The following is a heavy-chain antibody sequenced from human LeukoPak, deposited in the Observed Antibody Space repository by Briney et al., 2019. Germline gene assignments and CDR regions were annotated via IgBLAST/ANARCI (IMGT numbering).Heavy chain of an antibody. CDR3: AGALPSRPPEYYYYYGMDV. V-gene: IGHV1-69*01. J-gene: IGHJ6*02. Sequence: ASVKVSCKASGGTFISYAISWVRQAPGQGLEWMGGIIPIFGTANYAQKFQGRVTITADESTSTAYMELSSLRSEDTAVYYCAGALPSRPPEYYYYYGMDVWGQGTTVTVSS. D-gene: IGHD6-6*01. CDR2: IIPIFGTA. CDR1: GGTFISYA.